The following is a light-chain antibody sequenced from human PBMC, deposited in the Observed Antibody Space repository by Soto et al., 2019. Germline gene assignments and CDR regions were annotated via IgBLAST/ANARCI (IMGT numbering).Light chain of an antibody. CDR3: LLFRGSPT. CDR1: QVVVTAY. Sequence: EIVLTQSPGTLPVSPGERATLSSRASQVVVTAYIHWYQHKPGQPPRLLISGASSRASGIPDRFSGSGVGTDFTLTINRLEPDVCAVYYCLLFRGSPTFGPGSRVHI. V-gene: IGKV3-20*01. J-gene: IGKJ3*01. CDR2: GAS.